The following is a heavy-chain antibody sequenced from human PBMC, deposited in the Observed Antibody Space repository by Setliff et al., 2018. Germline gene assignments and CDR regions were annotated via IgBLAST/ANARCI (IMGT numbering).Heavy chain of an antibody. J-gene: IGHJ4*02. CDR2: IYYSGST. D-gene: IGHD3-16*02. V-gene: IGHV4-39*07. Sequence: PSETLSLTCTVSGGSISSRSYYWGWIRQPPGKGLEWIGSIYYSGSTYYKPSLKSRVTISVDTSKNQFSLKLSSVTAADTAVYYCARDNNPGYRGYWGRFDYWGQGTLVTVSS. CDR3: ARDNNPGYRGYWGRFDY. CDR1: GGSISSRSYY.